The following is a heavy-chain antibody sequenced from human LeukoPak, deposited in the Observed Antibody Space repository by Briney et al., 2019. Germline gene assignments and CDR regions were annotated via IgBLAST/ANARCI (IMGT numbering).Heavy chain of an antibody. D-gene: IGHD6-13*01. CDR3: ARRARYSSSWYFLYYFDY. V-gene: IGHV4-59*12. CDR1: GGSISSYF. J-gene: IGHJ4*02. Sequence: SETLSLTCTVSGGSISSYFWSWIRQPPGKGLEWIGSIYHSGSTNYNPSLKSRVTISVDTSKNQFSLKLSSVTAADTAVYYCARRARYSSSWYFLYYFDYWGQGTLVTVSS. CDR2: IYHSGST.